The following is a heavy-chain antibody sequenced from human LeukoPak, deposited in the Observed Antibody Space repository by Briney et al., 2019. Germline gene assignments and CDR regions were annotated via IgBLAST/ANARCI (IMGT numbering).Heavy chain of an antibody. V-gene: IGHV3-30-3*01. CDR2: ISYDGSNK. Sequence: PGGSLRLSCAASGFTFSSYAMHWVRQAPGKGLEWVAVISYDGSNKYYADSAKGRFTISRDNSKNTLYLQMNSLRAEDTAVYYCAKDDGQQLALPEYFQHWGQGTLVTVSS. CDR1: GFTFSSYA. D-gene: IGHD6-13*01. J-gene: IGHJ1*01. CDR3: AKDDGQQLALPEYFQH.